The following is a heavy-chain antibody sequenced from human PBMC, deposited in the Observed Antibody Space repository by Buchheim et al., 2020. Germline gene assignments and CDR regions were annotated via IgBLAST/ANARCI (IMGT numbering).Heavy chain of an antibody. CDR2: IWYDGSNK. CDR3: ARDVRGKPIFGVVMVSGWFDP. J-gene: IGHJ5*02. V-gene: IGHV3-33*01. Sequence: QVQLVESGGGVVQPGRSLRLSCAASGFTFSSYGMHWVRQAPGKGLEWVAVIWYDGSNKYYADSVKGRFTISRDNSKNTLYLQMNSLRAEDTAVYYCARDVRGKPIFGVVMVSGWFDPWGQGTL. D-gene: IGHD3-3*01. CDR1: GFTFSSYG.